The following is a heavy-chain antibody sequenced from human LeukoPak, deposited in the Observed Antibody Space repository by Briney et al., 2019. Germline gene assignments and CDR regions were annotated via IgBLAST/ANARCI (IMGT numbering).Heavy chain of an antibody. CDR2: ISAYNGNT. J-gene: IGHJ6*02. V-gene: IGHV1-18*01. D-gene: IGHD3-22*01. CDR1: GYTFTSYG. CDR3: ARDRVYYYDSSGYDTYYYYGMDV. Sequence: ASVKVSCKASGYTFTSYGISWVRQAPGQGVEWMGWISAYNGNTNYAQKLQGRVTMTTDTSTSTAYMELRSLRSDDTAVYYCARDRVYYYDSSGYDTYYYYGMDVWGQGTTVTVSS.